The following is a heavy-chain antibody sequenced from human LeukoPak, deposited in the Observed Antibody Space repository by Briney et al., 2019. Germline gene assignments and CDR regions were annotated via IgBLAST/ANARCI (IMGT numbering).Heavy chain of an antibody. Sequence: GASVTVSFTASGYTFTIYGISWVRQAPGQGRGWMGWISAYNGNTNYAQKLQGRVTITTDTSTSTAYMELRCLRSDDTAVYYCARAGEDDYVWGSYRRWGQGTLVTVSS. CDR3: ARAGEDDYVWGSYRR. CDR1: GYTFTIYG. D-gene: IGHD3-16*02. CDR2: ISAYNGNT. J-gene: IGHJ4*02. V-gene: IGHV1-18*04.